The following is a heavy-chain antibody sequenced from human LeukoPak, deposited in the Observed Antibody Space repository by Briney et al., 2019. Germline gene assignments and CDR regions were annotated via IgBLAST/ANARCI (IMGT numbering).Heavy chain of an antibody. CDR1: GGSISSSSYY. CDR3: ARAGQRVVAAIWFDP. Sequence: PSETLSLTCTVSGGSISSSSYYWGWIRQPPGKGLEWIGSIYYSGSTYYNPSLKSRVTISVDTSKNQFSLKLSSVTAADTAVYYCARAGQRVVAAIWFDPWGQGTLVTVSS. V-gene: IGHV4-39*07. CDR2: IYYSGST. D-gene: IGHD2-15*01. J-gene: IGHJ5*02.